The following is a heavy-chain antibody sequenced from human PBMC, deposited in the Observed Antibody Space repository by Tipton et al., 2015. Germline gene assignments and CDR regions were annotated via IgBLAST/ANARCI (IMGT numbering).Heavy chain of an antibody. CDR3: ARGVWWEQSWNFDY. Sequence: SLRLSCEASGFTFSSYSMNWVRQAPGKGLEWVSYISRTSGTIHYADSVKGRFTISRDNVHNSLSLRMNSLRDEDTAVYYCARGVWWEQSWNFDYWGQGTLVTVSS. V-gene: IGHV3-48*02. J-gene: IGHJ4*02. CDR1: GFTFSSYS. CDR2: ISRTSGTI. D-gene: IGHD1/OR15-1a*01.